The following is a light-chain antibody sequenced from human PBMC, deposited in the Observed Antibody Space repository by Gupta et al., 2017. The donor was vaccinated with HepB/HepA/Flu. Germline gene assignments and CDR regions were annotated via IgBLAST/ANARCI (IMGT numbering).Light chain of an antibody. CDR3: QAWDSSIVV. CDR1: NLGHTY. Sequence: SFELTQPPSVSVSPGQTASIACSGDNLGHTYVCWYQQKPGQSPVLIKYQDVVRPSWIPERFSASKSGDTVTLTIRGTQPIDEADYYCQAWDSSIVVFGGGTKLTVL. J-gene: IGLJ3*02. V-gene: IGLV3-1*01. CDR2: QDV.